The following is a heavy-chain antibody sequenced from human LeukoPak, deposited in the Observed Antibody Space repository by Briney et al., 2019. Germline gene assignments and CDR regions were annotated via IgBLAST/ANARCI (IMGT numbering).Heavy chain of an antibody. Sequence: GGSLRLSCAASGFTFSSYAMTWVRQAPGEGLEWVSAISGSGDSAYYADSVKGRFTISRDNSKNTLYLQMDGLGAENTAVYYCAKFSGSYYYYYAMDVWGQGTTVTVSS. J-gene: IGHJ6*02. D-gene: IGHD1-26*01. CDR3: AKFSGSYYYYYAMDV. V-gene: IGHV3-23*01. CDR1: GFTFSSYA. CDR2: ISGSGDSA.